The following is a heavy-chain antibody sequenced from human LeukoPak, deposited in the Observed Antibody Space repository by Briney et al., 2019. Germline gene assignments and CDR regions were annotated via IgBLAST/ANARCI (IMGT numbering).Heavy chain of an antibody. CDR1: GFTFSSYA. V-gene: IGHV3-23*01. Sequence: GGSLRLSCAASGFTFSSYAMSWVRQAPGKGLEWVSAISGSGGSTYYADSVKGRFAISRDNSKNTLYLQMNSLRAEDTAVYYCAKIGGIAYNWNDDWFDPWGQGTLVTVSS. CDR3: AKIGGIAYNWNDDWFDP. CDR2: ISGSGGST. J-gene: IGHJ5*02. D-gene: IGHD1-1*01.